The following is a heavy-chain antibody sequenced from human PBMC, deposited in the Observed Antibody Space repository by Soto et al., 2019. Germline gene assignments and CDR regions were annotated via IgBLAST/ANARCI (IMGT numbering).Heavy chain of an antibody. CDR2: TYYRSKWYN. V-gene: IGHV6-1*01. J-gene: IGHJ4*02. Sequence: SQTLSLTCAISGDSVSSNSAAWNWIRQSPSRGLEWLGRTYYRSKWYNDYAVSVKSRITINPDTSKNQFSLQLNAVTPEDTAVYYCARDTSGRKLRFLVWKLDYLGQGTLVTVSS. D-gene: IGHD3-3*01. CDR3: ARDTSGRKLRFLVWKLDY. CDR1: GDSVSSNSAA.